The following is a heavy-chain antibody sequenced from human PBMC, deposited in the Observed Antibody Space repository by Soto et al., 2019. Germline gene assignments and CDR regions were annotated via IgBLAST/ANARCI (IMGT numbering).Heavy chain of an antibody. J-gene: IGHJ3*02. CDR3: AKEMGITMIVVMDAFDI. D-gene: IGHD3-22*01. Sequence: GSLRLSCAASVFTFSSYAMSWVRQAPGKGLEWVSAISGSGGSTYYADSVKGRFTISRDNSKNTLYLQMNSLRAEDTAVYYCAKEMGITMIVVMDAFDIWGQGTMVTVSS. V-gene: IGHV3-23*01. CDR1: VFTFSSYA. CDR2: ISGSGGST.